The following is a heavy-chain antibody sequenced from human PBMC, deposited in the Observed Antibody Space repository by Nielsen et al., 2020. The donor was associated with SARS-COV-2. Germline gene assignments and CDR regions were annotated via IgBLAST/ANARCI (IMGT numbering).Heavy chain of an antibody. Sequence: GESLKISCAASGFTFSNAWMSWVRQAPGKGLEWVGRIKSKTDGGITDYAAPVKGRFTISRDDSKNTLYLQMNSLKTEDTAVYYCTTGLRFLEWSAYYMDVWGKGTMVTVSS. V-gene: IGHV3-15*01. CDR3: TTGLRFLEWSAYYMDV. D-gene: IGHD3-3*01. CDR2: IKSKTDGGIT. J-gene: IGHJ6*03. CDR1: GFTFSNAW.